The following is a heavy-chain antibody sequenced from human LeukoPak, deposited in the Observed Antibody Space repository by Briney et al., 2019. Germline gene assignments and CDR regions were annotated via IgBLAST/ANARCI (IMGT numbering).Heavy chain of an antibody. CDR2: IKQDGSEK. V-gene: IGHV3-7*01. CDR1: GFTFSSYW. CDR3: ARGNVTYYYDSSGYQARSGVKYYFDY. D-gene: IGHD3-22*01. Sequence: GGSLRLSCAASGFTFSSYWVSWVRQAPGKGLEWVANIKQDGSEKYYVDSVKGRFTISRDNAKNSLYLQMNSLKAEDTAVYYCARGNVTYYYDSSGYQARSGVKYYFDYWGQGTLVTVSS. J-gene: IGHJ4*02.